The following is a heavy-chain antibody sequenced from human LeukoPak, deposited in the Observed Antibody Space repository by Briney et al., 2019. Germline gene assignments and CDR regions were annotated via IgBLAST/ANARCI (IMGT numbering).Heavy chain of an antibody. CDR3: ARGRSCYDILTGYYNEEDYGMDV. D-gene: IGHD3-9*01. Sequence: ASVKVSCKASGYTFTSYDINWVRQATGQGLEWMGWMNPNSGNTGYAQKFQGRVTMTRNTSISTAYMELSSLRSEDTAAYCCARGRSCYDILTGYYNEEDYGMDVWGQGTTVTVSS. J-gene: IGHJ6*02. CDR2: MNPNSGNT. V-gene: IGHV1-8*01. CDR1: GYTFTSYD.